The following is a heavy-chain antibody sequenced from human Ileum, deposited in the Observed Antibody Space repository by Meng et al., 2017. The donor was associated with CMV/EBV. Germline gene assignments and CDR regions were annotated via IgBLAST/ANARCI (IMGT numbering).Heavy chain of an antibody. CDR1: GDSISRYF. J-gene: IGHJ5*02. CDR2: INTSGKT. V-gene: IGHV4-4*07. D-gene: IGHD3-16*01. CDR3: ARDLIRDDTGSWFDP. Sequence: QVALQEAGPGLVKPSETLSLTCTVSGDSISRYFWSWIRQPAGKGLEWIGRINTSGKTTYSPSLKSRVTMSLDTSKNQFSLRLTSVSAADTALYYCARDLIRDDTGSWFDPWGQGTLVTVSS.